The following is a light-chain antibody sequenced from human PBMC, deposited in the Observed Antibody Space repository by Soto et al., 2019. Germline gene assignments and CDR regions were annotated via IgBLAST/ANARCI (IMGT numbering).Light chain of an antibody. CDR1: QSVSSSY. Sequence: EIVLTQSPGTLSLSPGERATLSCRASQSVSSSYLAWYQQKPGQAPRLLIYGASSRATGIPDRFSGSGSETDFTLTISRLEPEDFAVYYCQQYSSSYTFGQGTKLEIK. CDR2: GAS. V-gene: IGKV3-20*01. CDR3: QQYSSSYT. J-gene: IGKJ2*01.